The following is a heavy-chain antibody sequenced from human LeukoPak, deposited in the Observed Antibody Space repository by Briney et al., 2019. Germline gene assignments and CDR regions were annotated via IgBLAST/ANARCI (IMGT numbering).Heavy chain of an antibody. Sequence: SGGSLRLSCAASGFTFSSYGMHWVRQAPGKGLEWVAVIWYDGSNKYYADSVKGRFTISRDNSKNTLYLQMNSLRAEDTAVYYCARGGTDSSGWYYFDYWGQGTLVTVSS. D-gene: IGHD6-19*01. CDR3: ARGGTDSSGWYYFDY. CDR1: GFTFSSYG. V-gene: IGHV3-33*01. J-gene: IGHJ4*02. CDR2: IWYDGSNK.